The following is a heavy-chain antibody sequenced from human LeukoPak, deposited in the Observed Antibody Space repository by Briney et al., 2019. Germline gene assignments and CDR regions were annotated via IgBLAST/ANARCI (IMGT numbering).Heavy chain of an antibody. J-gene: IGHJ4*02. V-gene: IGHV4-59*01. CDR1: AGSINNYY. CDR2: IHYSRTT. D-gene: IGHD2-15*01. CDR3: ARDRRYCSGGNCYLHYFDS. Sequence: SETLSLTCTVYAGSINNYYWSWIRRSPGQGLEWIVYIHYSRTTNYNPSFKGRLTISVDMSKNQFSLKLNSVTAADTAVYYCARDRRYCSGGNCYLHYFDSWGQGTLVTVSS.